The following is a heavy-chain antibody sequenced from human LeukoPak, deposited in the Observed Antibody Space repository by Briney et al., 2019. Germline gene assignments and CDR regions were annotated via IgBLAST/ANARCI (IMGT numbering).Heavy chain of an antibody. CDR2: INPNSGGA. D-gene: IGHD2-21*02. J-gene: IGHJ6*04. V-gene: IGHV1-2*06. CDR3: ARDFCGGDCYSRSTYMDV. CDR1: GYTFTGYY. Sequence: ASVKVSCKASGYTFTGYYMHWVRQAPGQGLEWMGRINPNSGGANYAQKFQGRITMTRATSISTAYMELSRLRSDDTAVYYCARDFCGGDCYSRSTYMDVWGKGTTVTVSS.